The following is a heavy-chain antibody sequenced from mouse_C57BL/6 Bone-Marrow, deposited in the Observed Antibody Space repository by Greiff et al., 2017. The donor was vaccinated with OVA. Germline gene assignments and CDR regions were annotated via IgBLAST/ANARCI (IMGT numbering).Heavy chain of an antibody. CDR1: GYTFTDYY. CDR2: INPYNGGT. Sequence: EVQLQESGPVLVKPGASVKMSCKASGYTFTDYYMNWVKQSHGKSLEWIGVINPYNGGTSYNQKFKGKATLTVDKSSSTAYMELNSLTSEDSAVYYCALYYGYGYAMDYWGQGTSVTVSS. V-gene: IGHV1-19*01. J-gene: IGHJ4*01. CDR3: ALYYGYGYAMDY. D-gene: IGHD2-2*01.